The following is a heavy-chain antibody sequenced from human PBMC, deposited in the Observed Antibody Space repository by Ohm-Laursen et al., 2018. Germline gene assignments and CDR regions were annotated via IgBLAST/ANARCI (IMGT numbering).Heavy chain of an antibody. Sequence: SLRLSCAASGFTFSSYEMNWVRRAPGKGLEWVSYISSSGSTIYYADSVKGRFTISRDNAKNSLYLQMNSLRAEDTAVYYCARRSSWPDYWGQGTLVTVSS. J-gene: IGHJ4*02. V-gene: IGHV3-48*03. CDR3: ARRSSWPDY. CDR2: ISSSGSTI. CDR1: GFTFSSYE. D-gene: IGHD6-13*01.